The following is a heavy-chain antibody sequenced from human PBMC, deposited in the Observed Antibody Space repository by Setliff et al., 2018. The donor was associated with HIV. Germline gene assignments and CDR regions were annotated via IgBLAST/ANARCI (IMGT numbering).Heavy chain of an antibody. CDR3: ARRVYYYDSSGYLREEGFDS. D-gene: IGHD3-22*01. CDR2: IYYSGST. V-gene: IGHV4-39*01. Sequence: TLSLTCTVSGGSISNSRYYWSWIRQPPGKGLEWIGSIYYSGSTYYNPSLKSRVTISVDTSKNQFSLKLSSVTAADAAVYYCARRVYYYDSSGYLREEGFDSWGQGTLVTVSS. J-gene: IGHJ5*01. CDR1: GGSISNSRYY.